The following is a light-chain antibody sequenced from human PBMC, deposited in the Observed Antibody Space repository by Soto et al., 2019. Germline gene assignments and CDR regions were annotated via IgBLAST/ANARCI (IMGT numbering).Light chain of an antibody. CDR3: MQGTQFPQT. V-gene: IGKV2-24*01. CDR1: QSLVPSDGNTY. Sequence: DIVMTQTPLSSPVTLGQPASISCKSSQSLVPSDGNTYLSWLQQRQGQPPRVLIDKISNGFAGVPDRFSGSGAGTDFTLKISRVEAEDGGVYYCMQGTQFPQTFGQGTKVDI. J-gene: IGKJ1*01. CDR2: KIS.